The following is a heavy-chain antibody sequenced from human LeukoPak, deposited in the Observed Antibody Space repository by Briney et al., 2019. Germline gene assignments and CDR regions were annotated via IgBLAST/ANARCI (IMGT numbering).Heavy chain of an antibody. J-gene: IGHJ6*02. V-gene: IGHV1-69*01. CDR2: IIPIFGTT. D-gene: IGHD3-22*01. CDR1: GGTFSSYA. Sequence: SVKVSCKASGGTFSSYAISWVRQAPGQGLEWMGGIIPIFGTTNYAQKFQGRVTITADESTSTAYMELSSLRSEDTAVYYCARTRYYDSSGYYFYYYGMDVWGQGTTVTVSS. CDR3: ARTRYYDSSGYYFYYYGMDV.